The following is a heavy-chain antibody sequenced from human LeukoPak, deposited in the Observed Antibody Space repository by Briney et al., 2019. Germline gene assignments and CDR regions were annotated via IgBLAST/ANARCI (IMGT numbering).Heavy chain of an antibody. Sequence: PSETLSLTCTVSVGSLSSYYWSWIRQPAGKGLEWIGRIYTSGSTIYNPSIKSRVTMSVDTSKNQFSLKLSSVAAADTAVYYCARGRYESTRLSAYYYYYMDVWGKGTTVTVSS. J-gene: IGHJ6*03. D-gene: IGHD1-14*01. CDR2: IYTSGST. CDR3: ARGRYESTRLSAYYYYYMDV. CDR1: VGSLSSYY. V-gene: IGHV4-4*07.